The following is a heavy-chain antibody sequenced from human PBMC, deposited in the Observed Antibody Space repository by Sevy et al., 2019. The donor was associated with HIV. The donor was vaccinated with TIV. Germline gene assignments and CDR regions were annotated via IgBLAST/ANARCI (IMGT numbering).Heavy chain of an antibody. CDR1: GFTFSNYG. Sequence: GGSLRLSCAASGFTFSNYGMHWVRQSPAKGLEWVAVIWNDRSNEHYADSVKGRFTISRDNSKNTLYLQMNSLRAEDTAVYYCASLPNNYYDISGYSGEDAFDMWGQGTMVTVSS. J-gene: IGHJ3*02. V-gene: IGHV3-33*03. CDR3: ASLPNNYYDISGYSGEDAFDM. D-gene: IGHD3-22*01. CDR2: IWNDRSNE.